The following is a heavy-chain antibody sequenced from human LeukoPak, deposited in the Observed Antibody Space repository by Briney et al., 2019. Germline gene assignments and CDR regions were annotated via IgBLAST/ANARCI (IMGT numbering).Heavy chain of an antibody. D-gene: IGHD3-3*01. Sequence: SVKVSCKASGGTFSSYAISWVRQAPGQGPEWMGGVIPIFGTANYAQKFQGRVTITADESTSTAYMELSSLRSEDTAVYYCARDSGGIFGVIRAPDYWGQGTLVTVSS. CDR3: ARDSGGIFGVIRAPDY. V-gene: IGHV1-69*01. CDR2: VIPIFGTA. J-gene: IGHJ4*02. CDR1: GGTFSSYA.